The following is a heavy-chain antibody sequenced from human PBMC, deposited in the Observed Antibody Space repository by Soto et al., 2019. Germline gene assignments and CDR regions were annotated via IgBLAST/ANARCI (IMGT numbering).Heavy chain of an antibody. Sequence: SETLSLTCTVSGGSISSGDYYWSWIRQPPGKGLEWIGYIYYSGSTYCNPSLKSRVTISVDTSKNQFSLKLSSVTAADTAVYYCARVVWYYHDSSAPIFDYWGQGTLVTAPQ. CDR3: ARVVWYYHDSSAPIFDY. CDR2: IYYSGST. CDR1: GGSISSGDYY. J-gene: IGHJ4*02. V-gene: IGHV4-30-4*01. D-gene: IGHD3-22*01.